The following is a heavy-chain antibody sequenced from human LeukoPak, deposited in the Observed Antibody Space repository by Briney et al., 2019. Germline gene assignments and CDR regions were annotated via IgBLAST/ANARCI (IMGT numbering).Heavy chain of an antibody. J-gene: IGHJ6*02. Sequence: GASVKVSCKASGGTFSSYAISWVRQAPGQGLEWMGRIIPILGIANYAQKFQGRVTITADKSTSTAYMELSSLRSEDTAVYYCARERWAAMVTYYYGMDVWGQGTTVTVSS. V-gene: IGHV1-69*04. CDR3: ARERWAAMVTYYYGMDV. CDR1: GGTFSSYA. D-gene: IGHD5-18*01. CDR2: IIPILGIA.